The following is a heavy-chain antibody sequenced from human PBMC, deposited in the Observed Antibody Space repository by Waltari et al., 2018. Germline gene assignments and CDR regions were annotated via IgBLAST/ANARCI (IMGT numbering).Heavy chain of an antibody. Sequence: QLQLQESGPGLVKPSETLSLTCTVSGGSISSSSYYWGWIRQPPGKGLEWIGSIYYSGSTYYNPSLKSRVTISVDTSKNQFSLKLSSVTAADTAVYYCARNGRSGYYYYYGMDVWGQGTTVTVSS. D-gene: IGHD2-8*01. CDR3: ARNGRSGYYYYYGMDV. CDR1: GGSISSSSYY. V-gene: IGHV4-39*07. CDR2: IYYSGST. J-gene: IGHJ6*02.